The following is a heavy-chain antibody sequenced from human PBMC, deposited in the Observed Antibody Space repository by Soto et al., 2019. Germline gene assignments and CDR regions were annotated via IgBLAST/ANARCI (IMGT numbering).Heavy chain of an antibody. D-gene: IGHD5-12*01. CDR3: ARGGGYSGYDYPEYYYGMDV. CDR1: GGSTSSYY. Sequence: ASETLSLTCSVSGGSTSSYYWSWIRQPPGKGLEWIGYIYYSGSTNYNPSLKSRVTISVDTSKNQFSLKLSSVTAADTAVYYCARGGGYSGYDYPEYYYGMDVWGQGTTVTVSS. V-gene: IGHV4-59*01. CDR2: IYYSGST. J-gene: IGHJ6*02.